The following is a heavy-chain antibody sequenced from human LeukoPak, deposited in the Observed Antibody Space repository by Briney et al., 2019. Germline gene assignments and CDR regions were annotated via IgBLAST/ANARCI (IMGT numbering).Heavy chain of an antibody. Sequence: GGSLRLSCTASGFTFKNYWMSWVRQAPGKGLEWVGNIKQDGSDKNYVDSVKGRFTISRDNARNLMYLAINSMREEDTAVYYCAIDYEKLGTWGYGQWGQRTLVTVS. CDR2: IKQDGSDK. V-gene: IGHV3-7*05. CDR3: AIDYEKLGTWGYGQ. CDR1: GFTFKNYW. J-gene: IGHJ4*02. D-gene: IGHD5-12*01.